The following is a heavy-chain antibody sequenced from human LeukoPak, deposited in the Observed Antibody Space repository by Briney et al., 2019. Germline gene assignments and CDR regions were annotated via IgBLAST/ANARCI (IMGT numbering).Heavy chain of an antibody. CDR3: TGYTNYVGFDY. D-gene: IGHD4-11*01. CDR1: GFTFSGSA. J-gene: IGHJ4*02. CDR2: IRSKANSYAT. Sequence: GGSLRLSCAASGFTFSGSAIHWVRQAFGKGLEWVGRIRSKANSYATAYAASVKGRFTISRDDSKNTAYLQMNSLKTEDTAVYYCTGYTNYVGFDYWGQGTLVTVSS. V-gene: IGHV3-73*01.